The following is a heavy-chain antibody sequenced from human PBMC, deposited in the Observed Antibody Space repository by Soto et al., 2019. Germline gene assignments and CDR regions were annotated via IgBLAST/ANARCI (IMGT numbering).Heavy chain of an antibody. V-gene: IGHV1-69*13. CDR1: GGTFSSYA. CDR2: IIAIFGTA. J-gene: IGHJ4*01. D-gene: IGHD6-6*01. CDR3: SRGTSIPASGDY. Sequence: SVKVSCKASGGTFSSYAISWVRQAPGQGLEWMGGIIAIFGTANYAQKVQGRVTITADESTSTAYMELRSLRSDDTAVYYCSRGTSIPASGDYWGQGTLVTVSS.